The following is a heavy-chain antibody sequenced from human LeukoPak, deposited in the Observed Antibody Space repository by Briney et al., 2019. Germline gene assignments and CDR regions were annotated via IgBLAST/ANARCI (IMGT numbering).Heavy chain of an antibody. CDR1: GGSISSHY. V-gene: IGHV4-59*11. Sequence: SETLSLTCTVSGGSISSHYWSWIRQPPGEGLEWIGYIYYSGSTNYNPSLKSRVAISVDTSKNQFSLELSSVTAADTAVYYCARIGGGYCFDYCGQGTLVTVSS. CDR2: IYYSGST. CDR3: ARIGGGYCFDY. D-gene: IGHD3-16*01. J-gene: IGHJ4*02.